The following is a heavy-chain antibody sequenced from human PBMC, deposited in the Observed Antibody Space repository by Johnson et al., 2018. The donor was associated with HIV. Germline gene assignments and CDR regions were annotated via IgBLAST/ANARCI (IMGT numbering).Heavy chain of an antibody. CDR1: GFTFSSYA. D-gene: IGHD5-18*01. Sequence: QVQLVESGGGVVQPGGSLRLSCAASGFTFSSYAMHWVRQAPGKGLEWVAVISYDGSNKYYADSVKGRFTISRDNSKNTLFLQMNSLRTEDTALYYCAKSRGGYSYGYDAFDIWGQGTMVTVSS. CDR2: ISYDGSNK. CDR3: AKSRGGYSYGYDAFDI. V-gene: IGHV3-30-3*02. J-gene: IGHJ3*02.